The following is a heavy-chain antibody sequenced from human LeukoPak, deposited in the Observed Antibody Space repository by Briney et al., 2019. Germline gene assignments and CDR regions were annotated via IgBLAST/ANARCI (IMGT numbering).Heavy chain of an antibody. D-gene: IGHD2-21*01. Sequence: GGSLRLSXAASGFTFSNTLMTWVRQAPGKGLEWVGRIKSKSDGGTIDYGAPVKGRFTISRDDSENTLYLQMNSLRSEDTAVYYCAAGRVRDYWGQGTLLTVSS. CDR3: AAGRVRDY. CDR2: IKSKSDGGTI. V-gene: IGHV3-15*01. J-gene: IGHJ4*02. CDR1: GFTFSNTL.